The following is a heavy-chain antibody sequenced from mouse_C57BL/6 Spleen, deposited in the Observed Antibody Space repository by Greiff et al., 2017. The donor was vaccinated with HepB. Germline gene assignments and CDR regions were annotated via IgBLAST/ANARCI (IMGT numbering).Heavy chain of an antibody. D-gene: IGHD2-12*01. CDR3: ASRPFYDPRFDY. CDR1: GYTFTSYW. CDR2: IDPSDSYT. J-gene: IGHJ2*01. Sequence: VQLQQPGAELVKPGASVKLSCKASGYTFTSYWMQWVNQRPGQGLEWIGEIDPSDSYTNYNQKFKGKATLTVDTSSSTAYMQLSSLTSEDSAVYYCASRPFYDPRFDYWGQGTTLTVSS. V-gene: IGHV1-50*01.